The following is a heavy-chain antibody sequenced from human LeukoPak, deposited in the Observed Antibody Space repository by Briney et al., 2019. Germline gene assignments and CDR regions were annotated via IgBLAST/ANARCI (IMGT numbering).Heavy chain of an antibody. Sequence: GGSLRLSCAASGFTFSNYAMSWVRQAPGKGLEWVSAISGSAGSTYYADSAKGRFTISRDNSKNTLYVQMDSLRAEDTAVYYCAKVPNYLENYFDYWGQGTLVTVSS. J-gene: IGHJ4*02. V-gene: IGHV3-23*01. CDR1: GFTFSNYA. D-gene: IGHD1-1*01. CDR3: AKVPNYLENYFDY. CDR2: ISGSAGST.